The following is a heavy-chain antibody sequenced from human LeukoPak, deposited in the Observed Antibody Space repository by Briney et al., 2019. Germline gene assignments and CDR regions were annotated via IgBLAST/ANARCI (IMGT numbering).Heavy chain of an antibody. CDR3: ARDRGTYCSSTSCYDDAFDI. J-gene: IGHJ3*02. D-gene: IGHD2-2*01. CDR2: IIPIFGTA. V-gene: IGHV1-69*05. CDR1: GGTFSSYA. Sequence: AASVKVSCKASGGTFSSYAISWVLQAPGQGLEWMGGIIPIFGTANYAQKFKGRVTITTDESTSTAYMELSSLRSQDTAVYYCARDRGTYCSSTSCYDDAFDIWGQGTMVTVSS.